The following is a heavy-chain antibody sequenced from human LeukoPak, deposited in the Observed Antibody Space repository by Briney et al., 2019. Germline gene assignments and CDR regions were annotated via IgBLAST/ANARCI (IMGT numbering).Heavy chain of an antibody. CDR1: GFTFSSYA. CDR2: MSGSGGST. Sequence: PGGSLRLSCAASGFTFSSYAMSWVRQAPGKGLEWVSSMSGSGGSTYYADSVKGRFTTSRDDSKNTLYLQMNSPRAENTAVYYCARVRYGELDVWGQGTTVTVSS. V-gene: IGHV3-23*01. CDR3: ARVRYGELDV. J-gene: IGHJ6*02. D-gene: IGHD4-17*01.